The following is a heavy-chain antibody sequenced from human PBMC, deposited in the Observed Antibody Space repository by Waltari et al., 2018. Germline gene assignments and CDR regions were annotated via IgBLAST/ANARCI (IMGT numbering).Heavy chain of an antibody. CDR1: GGSISSGGYY. Sequence: QVQLQESGPGLVKPSQTRSITCTVSGGSISSGGYYWSWIGQHPGKGLEWIGYIYYSGSTYYNPSLKSRVTISVDTSKNQFSLKLSSVTAADTAVYYCARVPRSSTSCYGRWFDPWGQGTLVTVSS. D-gene: IGHD2-2*01. CDR3: ARVPRSSTSCYGRWFDP. J-gene: IGHJ5*02. CDR2: IYYSGST. V-gene: IGHV4-31*03.